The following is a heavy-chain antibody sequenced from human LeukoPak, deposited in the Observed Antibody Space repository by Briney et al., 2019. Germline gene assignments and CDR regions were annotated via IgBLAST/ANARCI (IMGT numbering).Heavy chain of an antibody. J-gene: IGHJ6*03. D-gene: IGHD2-21*01. CDR3: ARGLRWAPYYYYMDV. CDR1: GGSISSYY. CDR2: IYYSGST. V-gene: IGHV4-59*01. Sequence: SETLSLTCTVSGGSISSYYWSWIRQPPGKGLEWIGYIYYSGSTNYNPSLKSRVTISVDTSKNQFSLKLSSVTAADTAVYYCARGLRWAPYYYYMDVWGKGTTVTVSS.